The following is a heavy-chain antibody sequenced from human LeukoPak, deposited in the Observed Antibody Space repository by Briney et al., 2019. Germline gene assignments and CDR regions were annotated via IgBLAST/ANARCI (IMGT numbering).Heavy chain of an antibody. D-gene: IGHD3-10*01. CDR2: ISSSGNT. J-gene: IGHJ4*02. V-gene: IGHV4-4*07. Sequence: PSETLSLTCTVSGGSISRYYWSWIRQPAGRGREWIGRISSSGNTNYSPSLKSRVTMSVDTSKNQFSLKLRSVTAADTALYYCARATSGTYYYFDSWGRGTLVAVSS. CDR1: GGSISRYY. CDR3: ARATSGTYYYFDS.